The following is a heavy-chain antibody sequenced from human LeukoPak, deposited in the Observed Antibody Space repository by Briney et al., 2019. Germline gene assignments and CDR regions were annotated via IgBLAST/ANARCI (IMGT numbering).Heavy chain of an antibody. J-gene: IGHJ6*03. CDR1: GGSMSSFY. V-gene: IGHV4-59*08. Sequence: SETLSLTCTVSGGSMSSFYWSWIRQSPGKGLEWIGFIYSNGSTNYNPSLKSRVSISVDTSKNQFFLKLSSMTAADTAVYYCARRYFNSIGCNQMYVCGKESPVTVS. CDR2: IYSNGST. D-gene: IGHD2-2*01. CDR3: ARRYFNSIGCNQMYV.